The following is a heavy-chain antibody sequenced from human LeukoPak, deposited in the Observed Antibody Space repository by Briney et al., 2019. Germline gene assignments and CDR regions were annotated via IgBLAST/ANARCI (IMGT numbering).Heavy chain of an antibody. CDR2: ISYDGSNK. CDR1: GFTFSSYG. Sequence: GGSLRLSCAASGFTFSSYGMHWVRQAPGKGLEWVAVISYDGSNKYYADSVKGRFTISRDNSKNTLYLQMNSLRAEDTAVYYCARVLQSSGSYYYYYGMDVWGQGTTVTVSS. D-gene: IGHD1-26*01. J-gene: IGHJ6*02. CDR3: ARVLQSSGSYYYYYGMDV. V-gene: IGHV3-30*03.